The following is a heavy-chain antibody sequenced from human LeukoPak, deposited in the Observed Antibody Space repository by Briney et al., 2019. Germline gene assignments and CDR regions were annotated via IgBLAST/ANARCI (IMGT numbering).Heavy chain of an antibody. J-gene: IGHJ4*02. Sequence: PGGSLRLSCAASGFNVTTNYMSWVRQAPGKGLEWVSVIYSGGTTYYADSVKGRFTISRDISKNTPSLQMNSLRAEDTAVYYCARGRRDGYNLGYWGQGTLVAVSS. D-gene: IGHD5-24*01. CDR2: IYSGGTT. CDR1: GFNVTTNY. V-gene: IGHV3-53*01. CDR3: ARGRRDGYNLGY.